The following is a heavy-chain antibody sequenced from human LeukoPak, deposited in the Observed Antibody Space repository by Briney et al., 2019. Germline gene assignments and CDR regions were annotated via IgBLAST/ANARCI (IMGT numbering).Heavy chain of an antibody. D-gene: IGHD6-6*01. Sequence: VASVKVSCKASGYTFTTYDTNWVRQATGQGLEWMGWMNPNSGNTGYAQRFQGRVTMTRSTSISTAYMELSSLRSEDTAVYYCARGLVGAAARLVYWGQGTLVTVSS. CDR1: GYTFTTYD. CDR2: MNPNSGNT. J-gene: IGHJ4*02. V-gene: IGHV1-8*01. CDR3: ARGLVGAAARLVY.